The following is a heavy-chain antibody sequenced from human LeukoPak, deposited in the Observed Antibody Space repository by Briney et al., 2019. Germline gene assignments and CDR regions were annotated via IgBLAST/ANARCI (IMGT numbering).Heavy chain of an antibody. D-gene: IGHD2-2*01. CDR1: GFRFSSYC. V-gene: IGHV3-7*01. CDR2: LNQDGSDK. Sequence: QSGGSLRLSCAASGFRFSSYCMTWVRQAPGKGLEWVANLNQDGSDKKYVDSVKGRFTISRDNAKNSLYLQMNSLRVEDTALYYCARDAYDYASESWGQGTLVTVSS. J-gene: IGHJ5*02. CDR3: ARDAYDYASES.